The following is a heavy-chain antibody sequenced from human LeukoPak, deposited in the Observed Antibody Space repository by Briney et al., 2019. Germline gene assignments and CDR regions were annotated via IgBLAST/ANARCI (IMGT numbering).Heavy chain of an antibody. J-gene: IGHJ1*01. CDR2: IIPIFGTA. CDR3: ARVACSGGSCYFEYFQH. CDR1: GGTFSSYA. V-gene: IGHV1-69*05. Sequence: SVKVSCKASGGTFSSYAISWVRQAPGQGLEWMGGIIPIFGTANYAQKFQGRVTITTDESTSTAYMELSSLSSEDTAVYYCARVACSGGSCYFEYFQHWGQGTLVTVSS. D-gene: IGHD2-15*01.